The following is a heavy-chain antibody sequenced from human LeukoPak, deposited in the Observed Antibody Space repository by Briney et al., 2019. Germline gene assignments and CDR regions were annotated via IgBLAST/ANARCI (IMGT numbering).Heavy chain of an antibody. Sequence: SETLSLTCTVSGGSISSYYWSWIRQPAGKGLEWIGRIYTSGSTNYNPSLKSRVTMSVDTSKNQFSLKLSSVTAADTAVYYCARERASTFGGVIETQYYFDYWGQGTLVTVSS. D-gene: IGHD3-16*02. CDR1: GGSISSYY. CDR2: IYTSGST. V-gene: IGHV4-4*07. J-gene: IGHJ4*02. CDR3: ARERASTFGGVIETQYYFDY.